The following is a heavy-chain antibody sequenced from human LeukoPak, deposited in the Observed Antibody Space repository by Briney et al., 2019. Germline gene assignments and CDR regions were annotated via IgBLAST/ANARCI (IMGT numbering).Heavy chain of an antibody. CDR2: ITRFGDI. Sequence: SETLSLTCSVYGGSFSGYYWSWVRQPPGKGLEWIGEITRFGDINYNPSLKSRVTMSLDMSRNHFSLELSSVTAADTAMYYCATLVGDYADYWGQGTLVTVSS. CDR3: ATLVGDYADY. CDR1: GGSFSGYY. J-gene: IGHJ4*02. D-gene: IGHD4-17*01. V-gene: IGHV4-34*01.